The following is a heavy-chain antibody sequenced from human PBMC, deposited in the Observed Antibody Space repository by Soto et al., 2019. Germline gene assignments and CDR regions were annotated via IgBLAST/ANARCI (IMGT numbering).Heavy chain of an antibody. D-gene: IGHD6-13*01. Sequence: GASVKVSCKASGYTFTGYYMHWVRQAPGQGLEWMGWINPNSGGTNYAKKFQGWVTMIRDTSISTAYMELSRLRSDDTAVYYWARGDRSLARRPLGYCYYGMEVWGQGNTVTVSS. J-gene: IGHJ6*02. CDR3: ARGDRSLARRPLGYCYYGMEV. CDR2: INPNSGGT. V-gene: IGHV1-2*04. CDR1: GYTFTGYY.